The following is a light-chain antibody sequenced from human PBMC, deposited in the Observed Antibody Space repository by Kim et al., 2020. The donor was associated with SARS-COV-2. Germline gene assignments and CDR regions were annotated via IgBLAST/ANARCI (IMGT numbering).Light chain of an antibody. V-gene: IGKV3-15*01. CDR3: QQFNNWPLYS. Sequence: VSPGKIATLSCRASQSVNSSLAWYQQKPGQAPRLLIYGASTRASGVPARFSGSGSGTEFTLTISSLQSEDFAVYYCQQFNNWPLYSFGQGTKLEI. CDR1: QSVNSS. CDR2: GAS. J-gene: IGKJ2*03.